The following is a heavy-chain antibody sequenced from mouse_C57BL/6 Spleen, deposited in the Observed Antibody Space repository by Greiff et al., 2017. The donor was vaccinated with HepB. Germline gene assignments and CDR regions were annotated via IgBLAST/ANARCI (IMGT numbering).Heavy chain of an antibody. Sequence: EVQLQQSVAELVRPGASVKLSCTASGFNIKNTYMHWVKQRPEQGLEWIGRIDPANGNTKYAPKFKGKATITADTSSNTAYLQLSSLTSEDTAIYYCARGPCYYYGSSYGYFDVWGTGTTVTVSS. D-gene: IGHD1-1*01. CDR3: ARGPCYYYGSSYGYFDV. J-gene: IGHJ1*03. CDR1: GFNIKNTY. V-gene: IGHV14-3*01. CDR2: IDPANGNT.